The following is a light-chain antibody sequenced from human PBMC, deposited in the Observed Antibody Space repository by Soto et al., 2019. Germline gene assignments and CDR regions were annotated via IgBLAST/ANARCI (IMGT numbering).Light chain of an antibody. CDR1: SSDVGGYNY. CDR3: SSYTSSTFYV. J-gene: IGLJ1*01. Sequence: ALTHPASVSGSPGQSITISCTGTSSDVGGYNYVSWYQQHPGKAPKLMIYEVSNRPSGVSNRFSGSKSGNTASLTISGLQAEDEADYYCSSYTSSTFYVFGTGTKVTVL. CDR2: EVS. V-gene: IGLV2-14*01.